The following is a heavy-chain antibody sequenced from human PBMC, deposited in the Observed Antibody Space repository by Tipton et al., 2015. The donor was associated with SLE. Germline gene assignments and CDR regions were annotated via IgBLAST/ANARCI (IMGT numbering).Heavy chain of an antibody. CDR1: GFTFSSYS. J-gene: IGHJ4*02. D-gene: IGHD6-19*01. CDR2: ISSSSSYI. Sequence: SLRLSCAASGFTFSSYSMNWVRQAPGKGLEWVSSISSSSSYIYYADSVKGRFTISRDNAKNSLYLQMNSLREDDTGIYYCARVQYISGSYFFDYWGQGTLVTVSS. V-gene: IGHV3-21*03. CDR3: ARVQYISGSYFFDY.